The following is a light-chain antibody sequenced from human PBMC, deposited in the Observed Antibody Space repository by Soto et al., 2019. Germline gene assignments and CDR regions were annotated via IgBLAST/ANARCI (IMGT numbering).Light chain of an antibody. V-gene: IGLV1-51*01. CDR2: QVT. CDR1: SSNIGNNY. J-gene: IGLJ3*02. CDR3: SSYIPSNVDWV. Sequence: QSVLTQPPSVSAAPGQKVTISCSGSSSNIGNNYVSWYQQLPGTAPKLLIYQVTNRPSGVSNRFSGSKSGNTASLTVSGLQAEDEADYYCSSYIPSNVDWVFGGGTKLTVL.